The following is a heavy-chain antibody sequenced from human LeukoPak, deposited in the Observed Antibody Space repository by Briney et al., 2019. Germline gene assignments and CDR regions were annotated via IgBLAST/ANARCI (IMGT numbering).Heavy chain of an antibody. V-gene: IGHV3-30*04. CDR1: GFTFSSYA. CDR2: ISYDGSNK. CDR3: ARARVRRWRYYYYYMDV. J-gene: IGHJ6*03. Sequence: GGSLRLSCAASGFTFSSYAMHWVRQAPGKGLEWVAVISYDGSNKYYADSVKGRFTISRDNSKNTLYLQMNSLRAEDTAVYYCARARVRRWRYYYYYMDVWGKGTTVTVSS. D-gene: IGHD4-23*01.